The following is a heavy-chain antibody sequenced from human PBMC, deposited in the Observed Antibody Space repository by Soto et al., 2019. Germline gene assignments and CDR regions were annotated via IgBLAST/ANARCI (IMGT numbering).Heavy chain of an antibody. V-gene: IGHV3-33*03. CDR2: IWNDGTTE. CDR3: APNVHGETDDFWRGSVGN. CDR1: GLTFSDYG. D-gene: IGHD3-3*01. J-gene: IGHJ4*02. Sequence: QVQLVESGGSVVQPGRSLRLSCSVSGLTFSDYGVHWVRRAPGKGLEWVALIWNDGTTEYYIDSVKGRFTISSDNSKNKLYLQTNNLRAEDTALYYCAPNVHGETDDFWRGSVGNWGQGTLVTVSS.